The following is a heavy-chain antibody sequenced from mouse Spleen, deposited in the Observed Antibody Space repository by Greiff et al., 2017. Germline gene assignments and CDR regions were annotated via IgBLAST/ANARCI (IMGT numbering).Heavy chain of an antibody. D-gene: IGHD4-1*01. CDR1: GFTFSDYY. CDR2: INYDGSST. J-gene: IGHJ4*01. Sequence: EVQVVESEGGLVQPGSSMKLSCTASGFTFSDYYMAWVRQVPEKGLEWVANINYDGSSTYYLDSLKSRFIISRDNAKNILYLQMSSLKSEDTATYYCARDANWDYYAMDYWGQGTSVTVSS. CDR3: ARDANWDYYAMDY. V-gene: IGHV5-16*01.